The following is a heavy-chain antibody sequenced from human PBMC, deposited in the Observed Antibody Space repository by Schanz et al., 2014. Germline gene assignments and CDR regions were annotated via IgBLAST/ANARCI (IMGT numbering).Heavy chain of an antibody. Sequence: EVQLVESGGGLVQPGGSLRLSCAASGFTFSSCAMRWVRQAPGKGLEWVSAISGSGISTYYADSVKGRFTISRDNSKNTLYLQMNSLRAEDTAVYYCVREDMVRGIRAFDIWGQGTMVTVSS. CDR2: ISGSGIST. D-gene: IGHD3-10*01. CDR1: GFTFSSCA. J-gene: IGHJ3*02. V-gene: IGHV3-23*04. CDR3: VREDMVRGIRAFDI.